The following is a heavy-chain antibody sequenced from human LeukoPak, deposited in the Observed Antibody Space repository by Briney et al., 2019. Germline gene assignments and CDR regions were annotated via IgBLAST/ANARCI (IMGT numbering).Heavy chain of an antibody. Sequence: SETLSLTCTVSGGSISSSSYYWGWIRQPPGKGLEWIGSIYYSGSTYYNPSLKSRVTISVDTSKNQFSLKLSSVTAADTAVYYCARGGYDFWSGYAPFDYWGQGTLVTVSS. CDR3: ARGGYDFWSGYAPFDY. J-gene: IGHJ4*02. CDR1: GGSISSSSYY. V-gene: IGHV4-39*07. D-gene: IGHD3-3*01. CDR2: IYYSGST.